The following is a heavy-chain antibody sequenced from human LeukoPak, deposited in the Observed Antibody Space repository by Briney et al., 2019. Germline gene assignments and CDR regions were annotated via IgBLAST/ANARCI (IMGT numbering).Heavy chain of an antibody. D-gene: IGHD4-23*01. CDR2: IDGGASST. V-gene: IGHV3-74*01. CDR1: GFTFSNHW. CDR3: ARGPGSTGGAYVGDY. Sequence: GGSLRLSCAAPGFTFSNHWMHWVRQVPGKGLVWVSRIDGGASSTSYADAVKGRFSISRDNGKSTLHLQMNSLRVEDTAAYYCARGPGSTGGAYVGDYWGHGTLVTVSS. J-gene: IGHJ4*01.